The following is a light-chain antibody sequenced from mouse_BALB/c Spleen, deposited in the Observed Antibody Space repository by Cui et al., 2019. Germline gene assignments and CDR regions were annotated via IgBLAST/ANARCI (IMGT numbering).Light chain of an antibody. V-gene: IGKV12-46*01. CDR2: AAT. Sequence: DIQMTQSPASLSVSVGETVTITCRASENIYSNLAWYQQKQGKSPQLLVYAATNLADGVPSRFSGRGSGTQYSLKINSLQSEDFGSYYCQHFWGTPWTFGGGTKLEIK. CDR1: ENIYSN. J-gene: IGKJ1*01. CDR3: QHFWGTPWT.